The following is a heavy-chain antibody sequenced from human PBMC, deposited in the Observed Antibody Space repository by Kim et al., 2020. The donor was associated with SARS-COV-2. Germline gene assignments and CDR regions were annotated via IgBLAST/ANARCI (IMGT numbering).Heavy chain of an antibody. CDR1: GFSLSTSGMC. Sequence: SGPTLVKPTQTLTLTCTFSGFSLSTSGMCVSWIRQPPGKALEWLALIDWDDDKYYSTSLKTRLTISKDTSKNQVVLTMTNMDPVDTATYYCARIRGSSSWYGTNEGPMDVWGKGTTVTVSS. J-gene: IGHJ6*03. CDR3: ARIRGSSSWYGTNEGPMDV. CDR2: IDWDDDK. D-gene: IGHD6-13*01. V-gene: IGHV2-70*01.